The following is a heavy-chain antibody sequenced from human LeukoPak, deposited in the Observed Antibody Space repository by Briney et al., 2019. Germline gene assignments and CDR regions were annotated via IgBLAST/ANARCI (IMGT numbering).Heavy chain of an antibody. CDR3: AREGFGELSHFDY. CDR2: INHSGRT. CDR1: GGPLSGDY. Sequence: SETLSLTCVVYGGPLSGDYWSWIPQPPGWGLEWIGEINHSGRTNYNPSLKSRVTISVDTSKNQFSLKLSSVTAADTAVYYCAREGFGELSHFDYWGQGTLVTVSS. V-gene: IGHV4-34*01. J-gene: IGHJ4*02. D-gene: IGHD3-10*01.